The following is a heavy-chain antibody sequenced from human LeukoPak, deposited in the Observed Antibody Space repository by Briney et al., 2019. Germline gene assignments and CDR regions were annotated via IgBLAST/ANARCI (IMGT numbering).Heavy chain of an antibody. CDR3: ARHGSIATGAFTY. D-gene: IGHD6-13*01. V-gene: IGHV4-39*01. Sequence: PSETLSLTCSVSGGSICRSSYYWGWTRQPPGKGLEWIGSIYSGGGTYNPSLKSRVTISVDTSRNQFSLKLGSVTAADTAVYYCARHGSIATGAFTYWGQGTLVTVSS. J-gene: IGHJ4*02. CDR1: GGSICRSSYY. CDR2: IYSGGGT.